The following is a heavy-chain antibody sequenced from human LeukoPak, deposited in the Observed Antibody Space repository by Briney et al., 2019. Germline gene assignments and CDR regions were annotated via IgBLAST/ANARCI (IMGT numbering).Heavy chain of an antibody. CDR3: ARDFFPIADSTWYEIGF. J-gene: IGHJ4*02. V-gene: IGHV3-30-3*01. CDR2: ISYDGYDK. Sequence: PGGSLRLSCTASGFTFSDYAMHWVRQAPGKGLEWVTLISYDGYDKKYTGSVRGRFTISRDNSNNTLYLEMHSLGIEDTAVYYCARDFFPIADSTWYEIGFWGQGTLVTVSS. D-gene: IGHD6-13*01. CDR1: GFTFSDYA.